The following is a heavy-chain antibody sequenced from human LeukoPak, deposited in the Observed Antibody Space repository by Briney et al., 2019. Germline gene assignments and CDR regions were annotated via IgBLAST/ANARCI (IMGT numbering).Heavy chain of an antibody. D-gene: IGHD6-19*01. CDR2: IRGSGGNT. CDR3: ANVADSSGWYYFDY. J-gene: IGHJ4*02. Sequence: GSLRLSCAASGFTFSTYAMSWVRQAPGKGLEWVSAIRGSGGNTYYADSVRGRFTISRDISKNTLYLQMNSLRAEDTAVYYCANVADSSGWYYFDYWGQGTLVTVSS. V-gene: IGHV3-23*01. CDR1: GFTFSTYA.